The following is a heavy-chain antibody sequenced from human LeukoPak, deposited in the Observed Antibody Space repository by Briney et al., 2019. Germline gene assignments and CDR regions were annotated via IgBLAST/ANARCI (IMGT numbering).Heavy chain of an antibody. D-gene: IGHD3-10*01. CDR2: IYTSGST. CDR3: ARRLTMVRGVRYNWFDP. Sequence: SETLSLTCAVYGGSFSSYYWSWIRQPAGKGLEWIGRIYTSGSTNYNPSFKSRVTMSVDTSKNQFSLKLSSVTAADTAVYYCARRLTMVRGVRYNWFDPWGQGTLVTVSS. V-gene: IGHV4-59*10. J-gene: IGHJ5*02. CDR1: GGSFSSYY.